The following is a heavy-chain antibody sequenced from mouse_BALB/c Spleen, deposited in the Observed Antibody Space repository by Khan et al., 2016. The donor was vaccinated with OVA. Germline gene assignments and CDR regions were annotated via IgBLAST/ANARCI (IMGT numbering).Heavy chain of an antibody. J-gene: IGHJ3*01. V-gene: IGHV2-2*02. Sequence: QVQLKQSGPGLIQPSQSLSITCTVSGFSLTSYGVHWVRQSPGKGLEWLGVIWSVGTTDYNVAFISRLTISKDTSKSQVFLKMNSLQANDTAIYYCASLYEYGEGFAYWGQGTLVTVSA. D-gene: IGHD2-4*01. CDR3: ASLYEYGEGFAY. CDR1: GFSLTSYG. CDR2: IWSVGTT.